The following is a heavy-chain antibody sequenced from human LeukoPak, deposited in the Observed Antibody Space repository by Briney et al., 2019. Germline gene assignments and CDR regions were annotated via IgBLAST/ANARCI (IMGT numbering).Heavy chain of an antibody. CDR2: IYTSGST. Sequence: PSETLSLTCTVSGGSISSSSYYWGWIRQPPGKGLEWIGRIYTSGSTNYNPSLKSRVTMSVDTSKNQFSLKLSSVTAADTAVYYRAREGSSIVYYYYMDVWGKGTTVTISS. CDR3: AREGSSIVYYYYMDV. J-gene: IGHJ6*03. D-gene: IGHD2-21*01. V-gene: IGHV4-39*07. CDR1: GGSISSSSYY.